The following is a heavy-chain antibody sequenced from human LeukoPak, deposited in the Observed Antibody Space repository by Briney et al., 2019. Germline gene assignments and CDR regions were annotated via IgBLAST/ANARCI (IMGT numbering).Heavy chain of an antibody. CDR2: ISSSSSYI. Sequence: GGSLRLSCAASGFTFSSYSMNWVRQAPGKGLEWVSSISSSSSYIYYADSVKGRFTITRDNAKNSLYLQMNSLRAEDTAVYYCAAEFGEGFDYWGQGTLVTVSS. CDR1: GFTFSSYS. J-gene: IGHJ4*02. V-gene: IGHV3-21*01. D-gene: IGHD3-10*01. CDR3: AAEFGEGFDY.